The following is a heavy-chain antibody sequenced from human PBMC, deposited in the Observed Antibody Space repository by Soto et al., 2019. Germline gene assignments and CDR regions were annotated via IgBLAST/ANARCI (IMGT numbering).Heavy chain of an antibody. J-gene: IGHJ4*02. D-gene: IGHD6-13*01. CDR2: TYYSAGT. CDR3: ARHASRGYSSSWYFED. V-gene: IGHV4-39*01. CDR1: GGSVSISSYY. Sequence: SETLSLTCNVSGGSVSISSYYLGWIGQAPGKGLEWIVSTYYSAGTYYNPSLKSRITTSMDASKNQFSLTVTSVTAADTAIYYCARHASRGYSSSWYFEDWGQGTRVTVSS.